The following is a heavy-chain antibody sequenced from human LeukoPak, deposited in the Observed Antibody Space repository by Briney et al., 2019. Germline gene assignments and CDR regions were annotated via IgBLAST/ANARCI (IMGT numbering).Heavy chain of an antibody. D-gene: IGHD6-19*01. Sequence: PSETLSLTCTVSGYSISSGYYWGWIRQPPGKGLEWIGRIYHSGSTYSNPSLKSRVTLSVDTSKNQFSLKLSSVTAAYTDVYFCSRGGQRLAKSYFDYWGQGTLVTVSS. CDR2: IYHSGST. V-gene: IGHV4-38-2*02. CDR1: GYSISSGYY. J-gene: IGHJ4*02. CDR3: SRGGQRLAKSYFDY.